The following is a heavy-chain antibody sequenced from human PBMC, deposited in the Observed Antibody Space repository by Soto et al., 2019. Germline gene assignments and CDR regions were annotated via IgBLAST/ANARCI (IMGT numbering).Heavy chain of an antibody. Sequence: ASVKVSCKASGYTFTTYGVSWVRQAPGQGLEWLGWISAYSGKTIYAQKLQGRVTLTTDKSTSTAYMELSSLRSEDTAVYYCARAGAAAGPYYYYMDVWGKGTTVTVSS. CDR2: ISAYSGKT. CDR1: GYTFTTYG. D-gene: IGHD6-13*01. J-gene: IGHJ6*03. V-gene: IGHV1-18*01. CDR3: ARAGAAAGPYYYYMDV.